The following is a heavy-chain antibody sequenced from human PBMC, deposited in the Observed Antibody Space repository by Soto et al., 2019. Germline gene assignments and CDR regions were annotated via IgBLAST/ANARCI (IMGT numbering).Heavy chain of an antibody. J-gene: IGHJ4*01. CDR3: ARVVDYYDRSGHSATFDY. CDR2: INPSGGST. D-gene: IGHD3-22*01. V-gene: IGHV1-46*03. CDR1: GYTFTSSY. Sequence: GPSVKVSCKASGYTFTSSYMHWLRQAPGQGLEWMGIINPSGGSTRYAQKFQGRVTMTRDTSTSTVYMDLSSLRSEDTAVYYCARVVDYYDRSGHSATFDYWG.